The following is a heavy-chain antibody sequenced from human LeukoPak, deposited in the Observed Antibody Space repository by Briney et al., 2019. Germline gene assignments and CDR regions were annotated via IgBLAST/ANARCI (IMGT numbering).Heavy chain of an antibody. J-gene: IGHJ4*02. CDR3: ARGFWSFDWLWQH. D-gene: IGHD3-9*01. CDR1: GFIFSDYY. Sequence: PGGSLRHSCAASGFIFSDYYMSWIRQAPGRGLEWVSYISGDTTYRSCADSVKGRFTVSRDNAQNSLYLQMDSLRAEDTAIYYCARGFWSFDWLWQHCGPGTLVTVSS. CDR2: ISGDTTYR. V-gene: IGHV3-11*05.